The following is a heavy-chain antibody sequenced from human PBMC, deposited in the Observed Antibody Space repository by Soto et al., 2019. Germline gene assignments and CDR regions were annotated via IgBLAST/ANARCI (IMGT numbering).Heavy chain of an antibody. CDR3: ATLSSLPNSEGDYLDY. CDR2: FDPEDGET. Sequence: GASVKVSCKVSGYTLTELSMHWVRQAPGKGLEWMGGFDPEDGETIYAQKFQGRVTMTEDTSTDTAYMELSSLRSEDTAVYYCATLSSLPNSEGDYLDYWGQGTLVTVSS. J-gene: IGHJ4*02. V-gene: IGHV1-24*01. D-gene: IGHD2-8*01. CDR1: GYTLTELS.